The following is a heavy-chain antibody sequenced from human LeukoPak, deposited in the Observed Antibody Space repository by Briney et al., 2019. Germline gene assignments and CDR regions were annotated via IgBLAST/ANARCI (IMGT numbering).Heavy chain of an antibody. J-gene: IGHJ6*02. CDR1: GFTFSSYG. V-gene: IGHV3-33*01. D-gene: IGHD1-1*01. CDR3: ARGSQYNWKRDYYYGMDV. CDR2: IWYDGSNK. Sequence: TGGSLRLSCAASGFTFSSYGMHWVRQAPGKGLEWVAVIWYDGSNKYYADSVKGRFTISRDNSKNTLYLQMNSLRAEDTAVYYCARGSQYNWKRDYYYGMDVWGQGTTVTVSS.